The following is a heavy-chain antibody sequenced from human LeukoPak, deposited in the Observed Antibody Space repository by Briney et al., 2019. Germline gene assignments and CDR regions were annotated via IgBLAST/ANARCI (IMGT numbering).Heavy chain of an antibody. CDR2: IYYSGST. D-gene: IGHD6-13*01. V-gene: IGHV4-59*01. Sequence: SSETLSLTCTVSGGSISSYYWSWIRQPPGKGLEWIGYIYYSGSTNYNPSLKSRVTISVDTSKNQISLKLSSVSAADTAVYYCARLSGYSSSWGRGTLVTVSS. CDR3: ARLSGYSSS. CDR1: GGSISSYY. J-gene: IGHJ4*02.